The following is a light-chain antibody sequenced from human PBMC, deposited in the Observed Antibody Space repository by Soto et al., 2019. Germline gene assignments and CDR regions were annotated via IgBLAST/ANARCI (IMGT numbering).Light chain of an antibody. V-gene: IGKV3-20*01. CDR1: QTLSINS. CDR3: QQYDGAPLT. Sequence: EIVLTQSPDTLSLSPGERATLFCMASQTLSINSLAWYQQKPGQAPRLLIYAASTRDTGIPDRCNGSGSGTDFALTINRLEPEDLAVYYCQQYDGAPLTFGPGTKVDVK. J-gene: IGKJ3*01. CDR2: AAS.